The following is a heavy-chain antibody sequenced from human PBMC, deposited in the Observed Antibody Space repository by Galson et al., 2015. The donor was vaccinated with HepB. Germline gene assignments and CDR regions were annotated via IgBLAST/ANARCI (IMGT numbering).Heavy chain of an antibody. J-gene: IGHJ6*03. V-gene: IGHV1-69*13. D-gene: IGHD2-2*01. CDR1: GGTFSTFG. CDR3: ARTPPHCSGTSCYRVAKYHYDYMGV. Sequence: SVKVSCKASGGTFSTFGITWVRQAPGQGLEWMGGIVPIAGTTNYAQKFQGRVTITADESTNTAYMELSSLRSEDTAVYYCARTPPHCSGTSCYRVAKYHYDYMGVWGNGTTVTVSS. CDR2: IVPIAGTT.